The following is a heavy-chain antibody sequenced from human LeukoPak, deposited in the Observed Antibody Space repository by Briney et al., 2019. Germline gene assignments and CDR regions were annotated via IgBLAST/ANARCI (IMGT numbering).Heavy chain of an antibody. J-gene: IGHJ4*02. D-gene: IGHD3-22*01. V-gene: IGHV3-48*03. CDR1: GFTFSSYE. CDR3: ARGAYYYDSSGHLATADY. CDR2: ISGGGSTI. Sequence: GGSLRLSCAASGFTFSSYEMNWVRQAPGKGLEWVSYISGGGSTIYDADSEKGRFAISRDNAKNSLYLQMNSLRAEDTAVYYCARGAYYYDSSGHLATADYWGQGTLVTVSS.